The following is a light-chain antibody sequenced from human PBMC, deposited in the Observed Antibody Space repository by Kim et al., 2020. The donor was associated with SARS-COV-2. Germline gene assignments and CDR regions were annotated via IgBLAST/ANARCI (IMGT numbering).Light chain of an antibody. CDR1: SANIGINS. CDR2: NNN. J-gene: IGLJ3*02. Sequence: GQRVNISCSGSSANIGINSVNWYRQLPGTAPKLLIYNNNERPSGVPDRISGSRSGTSASLAISGLQSEDEADYHCATWDDTLKGVLFGGGTKVTVL. V-gene: IGLV1-44*01. CDR3: ATWDDTLKGVL.